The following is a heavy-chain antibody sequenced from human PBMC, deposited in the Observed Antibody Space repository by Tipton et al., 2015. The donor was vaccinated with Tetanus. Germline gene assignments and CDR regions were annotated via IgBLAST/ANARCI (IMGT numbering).Heavy chain of an antibody. J-gene: IGHJ4*02. CDR2: IYNIART. CDR3: ARASQRTFEF. V-gene: IGHV4-61*08. Sequence: TLSLTCSVSGASISSGGYFWNWIRHRPGQGLEWIGNIYNIARTNYNPSLRSRVTMSVDTSKNQFYLQLSSVTAADTAVYFCARASQRTFEFWGQGTLVAVSS. CDR1: GASISSGGYF. D-gene: IGHD5-18*01.